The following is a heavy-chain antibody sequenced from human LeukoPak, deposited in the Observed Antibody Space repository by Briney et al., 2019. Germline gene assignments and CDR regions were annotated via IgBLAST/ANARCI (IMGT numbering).Heavy chain of an antibody. D-gene: IGHD4-17*01. CDR1: GGSISSSSYY. J-gene: IGHJ4*02. Sequence: PSETLSLTCTVSGGSISSSSYYWGWIRQPPGKGLEWIGSIYYSGSTYYNPSLKSRVTISVDTSKNQFSLKLSSVTAADTAVYCCARPRDDYGDYWIDYWGQGTLVTVSS. CDR3: ARPRDDYGDYWIDY. V-gene: IGHV4-39*01. CDR2: IYYSGST.